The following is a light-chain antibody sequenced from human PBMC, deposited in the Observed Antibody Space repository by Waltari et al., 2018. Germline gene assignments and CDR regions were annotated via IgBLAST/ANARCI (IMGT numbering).Light chain of an antibody. J-gene: IGKJ4*01. Sequence: EIVMTQSPATRSLAPGERATLSCRASQDVGTSLAWYQQKPGQSPRLLIYDASKRATGIPARFSGGGSGADFTLTISSLEPEDFAVYYCLQRRGWLSFGGGTNVEI. CDR3: LQRRGWLS. CDR1: QDVGTS. CDR2: DAS. V-gene: IGKV3-11*01.